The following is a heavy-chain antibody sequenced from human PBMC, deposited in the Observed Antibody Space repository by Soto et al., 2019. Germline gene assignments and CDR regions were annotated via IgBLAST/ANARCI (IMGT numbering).Heavy chain of an antibody. D-gene: IGHD6-19*01. V-gene: IGHV1-18*01. J-gene: IGHJ6*02. CDR2: ISGYNGNT. CDR3: SRFLMVGGWFDPNYYHGMDV. CDR1: GYTFINYG. Sequence: XSVTVSCTPSGYTFINYGINWVRQSPGQGLEWMGWISGYNGNTNYAQTVQGRVTMTTDTSTGTVYMELRSLKSDDTAIYYCSRFLMVGGWFDPNYYHGMDVWGQGTTVTVPS.